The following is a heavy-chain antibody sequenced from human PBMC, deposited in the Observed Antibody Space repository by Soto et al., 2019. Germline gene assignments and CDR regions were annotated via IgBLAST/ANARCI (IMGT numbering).Heavy chain of an antibody. Sequence: QVHLVQSGGEVKKPGASVKVSCKASGYTFSSYGISWVRQAPGQGLEWMGWISAYNGNTNYAQKLQGRVTLTTDTSTSTAYMELRSLRSDDTAVYYCARYLLTGYYGNYYYYTRDVWGQGTTVTVSS. D-gene: IGHD3-9*01. V-gene: IGHV1-18*01. CDR3: ARYLLTGYYGNYYYYTRDV. J-gene: IGHJ6*02. CDR2: ISAYNGNT. CDR1: GYTFSSYG.